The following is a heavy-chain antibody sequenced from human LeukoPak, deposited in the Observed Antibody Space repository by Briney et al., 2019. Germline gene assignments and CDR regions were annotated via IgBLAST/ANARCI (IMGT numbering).Heavy chain of an antibody. D-gene: IGHD2-21*02. CDR1: GGSFSGYY. J-gene: IGHJ3*02. Sequence: NPSETLSLTCAVYGGSFSGYYWSWIRQPPGKGLEWIGEINHSGSTTYNPYLKSRVTISLATTNNQFSLMLSSVPAADTAVYYCAREVTAEAFDIWGQGTMVTVSS. CDR2: INHSGST. CDR3: AREVTAEAFDI. V-gene: IGHV4-34*01.